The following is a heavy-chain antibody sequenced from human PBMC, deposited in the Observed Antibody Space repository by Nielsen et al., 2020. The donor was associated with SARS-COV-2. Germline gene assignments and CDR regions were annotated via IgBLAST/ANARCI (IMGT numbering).Heavy chain of an antibody. Sequence: GESLKISCKGSGYSFTSYWISWVRQMPGKGLEWMGRIDPSDSYTNYSPSFQGHVTISADKSISTAYLQWSSLKASDTAMYYCARRGSRGSSSGGNWFDPWGQGTLVTVSS. V-gene: IGHV5-10-1*01. J-gene: IGHJ5*02. CDR3: ARRGSRGSSSGGNWFDP. CDR1: GYSFTSYW. CDR2: IDPSDSYT. D-gene: IGHD6-6*01.